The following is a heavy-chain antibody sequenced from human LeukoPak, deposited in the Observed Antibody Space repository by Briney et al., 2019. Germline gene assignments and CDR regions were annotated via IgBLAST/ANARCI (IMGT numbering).Heavy chain of an antibody. CDR2: IYYSGST. V-gene: IGHV4-61*08. CDR3: ARGAPLRSAFDI. D-gene: IGHD3-16*01. J-gene: IGHJ3*02. CDR1: AGSVSSTGYY. Sequence: SETLSLTCTVSAGSVSSTGYYWSWIRQPPGKGLEWIGYIYYSGSTNYNPSLKSRVTISVDTSKNQFSLKLSSVTAADTAVYYCARGAPLRSAFDIWGQGTMVTVSS.